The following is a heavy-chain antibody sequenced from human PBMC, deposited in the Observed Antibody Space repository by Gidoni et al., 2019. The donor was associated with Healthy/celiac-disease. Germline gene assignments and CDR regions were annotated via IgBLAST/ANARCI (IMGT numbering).Heavy chain of an antibody. CDR3: ARGAGITIFASGNTAWYFDL. CDR1: GGSFSGYY. J-gene: IGHJ2*01. Sequence: TLSLTCAVYGGSFSGYYWSWIRQPPGKGLEWIGEINHSGSTNYNPSLKSRVTISVDTSKNQFSLKLSSVTAADTAVYYCARGAGITIFASGNTAWYFDLWGRGTLVTVSS. CDR2: INHSGST. D-gene: IGHD3-3*01. V-gene: IGHV4-34*01.